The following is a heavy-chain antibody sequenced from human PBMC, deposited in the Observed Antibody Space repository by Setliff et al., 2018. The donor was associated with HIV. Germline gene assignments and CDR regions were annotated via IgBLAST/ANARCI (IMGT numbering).Heavy chain of an antibody. Sequence: KTSETLSLTCTVSGGSISGHYWSWIRQPPGRGLEWIGYIYSSGSTNFNPPLQSRVTISVDTSKNQFSLKLSSVTAADTAVYYCARHSGVASPNWFDPWGQGTLVTVSS. CDR1: GGSISGHY. V-gene: IGHV4-4*09. CDR2: IYSSGST. D-gene: IGHD3-10*01. CDR3: ARHSGVASPNWFDP. J-gene: IGHJ5*02.